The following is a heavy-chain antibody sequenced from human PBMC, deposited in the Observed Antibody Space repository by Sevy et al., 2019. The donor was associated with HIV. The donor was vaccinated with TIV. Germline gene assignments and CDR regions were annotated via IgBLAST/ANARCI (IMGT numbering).Heavy chain of an antibody. CDR3: ARVVRFLEWTWFDP. CDR2: IYHSGST. Sequence: SETLSLTCAVSGGSISCSNWWSWVRQPPGKGLEWIGEIYHSGSTNYNPSLKSRVTISVDKSKNQFSLKLSSVTAADTAVYYCARVVRFLEWTWFDPWGQGTLVTVSS. J-gene: IGHJ5*02. D-gene: IGHD3-3*01. CDR1: GGSISCSNW. V-gene: IGHV4-4*02.